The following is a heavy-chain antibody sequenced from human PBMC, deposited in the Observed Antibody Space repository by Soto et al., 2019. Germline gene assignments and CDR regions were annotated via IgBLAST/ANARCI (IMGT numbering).Heavy chain of an antibody. Sequence: QVQVVQSGAEVKKPGSSVKVSCKVSGGIFTNNAISWVRQAPGQGLEWLGGVIPLFDTAYYAQIFRGRLRISADGATTTAYMELSGLTSADTAVYFCATGGHNDGYNFYHCMDVCGQGHTVTVS. D-gene: IGHD3-16*01. J-gene: IGHJ6*02. CDR1: GGIFTNNA. CDR3: ATGGHNDGYNFYHCMDV. V-gene: IGHV1-69*01. CDR2: VIPLFDTA.